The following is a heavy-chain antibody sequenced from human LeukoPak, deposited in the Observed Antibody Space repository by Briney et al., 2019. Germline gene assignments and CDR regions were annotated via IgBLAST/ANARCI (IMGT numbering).Heavy chain of an antibody. CDR1: GFTFSTYA. CDR2: ISGSGGGT. J-gene: IGHJ4*02. CDR3: TRENYVPDS. Sequence: GGSLRLSCVASGFTFSTYATSWVRQAPGKGLEWVSVISGSGGGTYYADSVKGRFTISRDNSKNTLYLQMNSLRAEDAAVYYCTRENYVPDSWGQGNLVTVSS. V-gene: IGHV3-23*01. D-gene: IGHD3-10*02.